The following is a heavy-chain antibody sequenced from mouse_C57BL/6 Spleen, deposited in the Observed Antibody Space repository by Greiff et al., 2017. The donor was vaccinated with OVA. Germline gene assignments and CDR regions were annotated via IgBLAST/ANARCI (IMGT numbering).Heavy chain of an antibody. CDR2: IDPNNGGT. CDR3: ARIYYYGSSLWYFDV. D-gene: IGHD1-1*01. V-gene: IGHV1-18*01. Sequence: VQLKQSGPELVKPGASVKIPCKASGYTFTDYNMDWVKQSHGKSLEWIGDIDPNNGGTIYNQKFKGKATLTVDKSSSTAYMELRSLTSEDTAVYYCARIYYYGSSLWYFDVWGTGTTVTVSS. J-gene: IGHJ1*03. CDR1: GYTFTDYN.